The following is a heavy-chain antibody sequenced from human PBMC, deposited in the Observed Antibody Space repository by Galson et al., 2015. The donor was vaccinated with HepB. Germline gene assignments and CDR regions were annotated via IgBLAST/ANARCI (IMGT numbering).Heavy chain of an antibody. CDR1: GFTFKNYG. J-gene: IGHJ4*02. V-gene: IGHV3-23*01. CDR3: AKDRTSGGYYDSSGYSDFDS. D-gene: IGHD3-22*01. CDR2: ISGSGDKA. Sequence: SLRLSCAASGFTFKNYGMRWVRQAPGKGLEWVSAISGSGDKAYYADSVKGRFTISRDDFKNTLYLQMNSLRTEDTAIYYCAKDRTSGGYYDSSGYSDFDSWGQGTLVTVSS.